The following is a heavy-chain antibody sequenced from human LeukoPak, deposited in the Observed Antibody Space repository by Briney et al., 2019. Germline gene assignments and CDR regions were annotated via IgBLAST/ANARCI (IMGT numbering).Heavy chain of an antibody. CDR3: ARGYGDHTPFDY. D-gene: IGHD4-17*01. J-gene: IGHJ4*02. CDR2: INAGNGNT. CDR1: GYTFTSYA. V-gene: IGHV1-3*01. Sequence: ASVKVSCKASGYTFTSYAMHWVRQAPGQRLEWMGWINAGNGNTKYSQKFQGRVTITRDTSASTAYMELSSLRSEDTAVYYCARGYGDHTPFDYWGQGTLVTVSS.